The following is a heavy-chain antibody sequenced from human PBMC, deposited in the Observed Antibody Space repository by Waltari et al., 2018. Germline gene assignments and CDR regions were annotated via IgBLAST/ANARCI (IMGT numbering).Heavy chain of an antibody. CDR3: ATDHHRDSGYDI. J-gene: IGHJ4*02. Sequence: QVQLGQSGAEVKKPGASVKVSCKVYGYPLRDLSIHGVRQAPGKGLEWMGGYDPEDGETVSAQIFQGRLSMTEDTSRDTAYMELRSLRSEDTAVYYCATDHHRDSGYDIWGQGTLVTVSS. V-gene: IGHV1-24*01. D-gene: IGHD5-12*01. CDR1: GYPLRDLS. CDR2: YDPEDGET.